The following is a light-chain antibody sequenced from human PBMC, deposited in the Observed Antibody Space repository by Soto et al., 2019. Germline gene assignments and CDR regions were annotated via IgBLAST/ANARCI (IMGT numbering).Light chain of an antibody. CDR3: QQLLSYPIT. J-gene: IGKJ5*01. Sequence: DIELTQSPSFLSASLGDRVTITCGASQGIGSYLAWYQQKPGKAPKLLIYPASTLQSGVPLRFSGSGSGTSFTLTISSLQPEDFETYYCQQLLSYPITFGQGTRLEIK. CDR2: PAS. CDR1: QGIGSY. V-gene: IGKV1-9*01.